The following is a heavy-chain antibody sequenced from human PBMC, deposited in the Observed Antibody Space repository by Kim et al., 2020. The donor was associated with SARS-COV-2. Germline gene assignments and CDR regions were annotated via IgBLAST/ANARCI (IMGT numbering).Heavy chain of an antibody. CDR1: GGSISSYY. CDR2: IYYSGST. D-gene: IGHD6-13*01. J-gene: IGHJ6*02. CDR3: ARVGSSSWYYNYYGMYV. Sequence: SETLSLTCTVSGGSISSYYWSWIRQPPGKGLEWIGYIYYSGSTNYNPSLKSRVTISVDTSKNQFSLKLSSVTAADTAVYYCARVGSSSWYYNYYGMYVWGQGPTAPVS. V-gene: IGHV4-59*13.